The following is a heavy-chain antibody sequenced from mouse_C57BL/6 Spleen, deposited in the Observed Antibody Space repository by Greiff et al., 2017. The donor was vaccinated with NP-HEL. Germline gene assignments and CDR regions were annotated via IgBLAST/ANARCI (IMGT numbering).Heavy chain of an antibody. CDR2: IDPSDSET. J-gene: IGHJ4*01. Sequence: QVQLQQPGAELVRPGSSVKLSCKASGYTFTSYWMHWVKQRPIQGLEWIGNIDPSDSETHYNQKFKDKATLTVDKSSSTAYMQLSSLTSEDSAVYYCATWRSYDAMDYWGQGTSVTVSS. CDR3: ATWRSYDAMDY. V-gene: IGHV1-52*01. CDR1: GYTFTSYW.